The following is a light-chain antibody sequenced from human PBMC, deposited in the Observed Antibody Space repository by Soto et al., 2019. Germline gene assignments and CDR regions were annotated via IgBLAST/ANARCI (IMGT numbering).Light chain of an antibody. V-gene: IGKV4-1*01. CDR2: WAS. CDR1: QSVLYSSNNKNY. Sequence: DIVMTQSPDSLAVSLGERATINCKSSQSVLYSSNNKNYLAWYQQKPGQPPKLLIYWASTRESGVPDRFSGSGSGTDFTLTISSLQAEDVAVYHCQQYYSTGTFGQGTKVEIK. J-gene: IGKJ1*01. CDR3: QQYYSTGT.